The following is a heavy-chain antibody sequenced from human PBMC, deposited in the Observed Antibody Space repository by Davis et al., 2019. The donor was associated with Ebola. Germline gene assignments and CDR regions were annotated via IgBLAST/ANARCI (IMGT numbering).Heavy chain of an antibody. J-gene: IGHJ4*02. Sequence: SETLSLTCAVHGGSFSGYSWSWIRQPPGKGLEWIGEINHSGSTNYNPSLKSRVTLSVDTSKNQFSLKLSSVTAADTAVYYCATGNDYYDSSGYFRFFDYWGQGTLVTVSS. CDR3: ATGNDYYDSSGYFRFFDY. D-gene: IGHD3-22*01. V-gene: IGHV4-34*01. CDR2: INHSGST. CDR1: GGSFSGYS.